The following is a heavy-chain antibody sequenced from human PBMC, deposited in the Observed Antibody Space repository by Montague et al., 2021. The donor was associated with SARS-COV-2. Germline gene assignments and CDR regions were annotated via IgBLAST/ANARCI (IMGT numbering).Heavy chain of an antibody. CDR2: ISSSSSYI. CDR1: GFTFSSYS. V-gene: IGHV3-21*01. Sequence: SLRLSCPASGFTFSSYSMNWVRQAPGKGLEWVSSISSSSSYIYYADSVKGRFTISRDNAKNSLYLQMNSLRAEDTAVYYCARDKYCDILTGYYNYWGQGTLVTVSS. J-gene: IGHJ4*02. CDR3: ARDKYCDILTGYYNY. D-gene: IGHD3-9*01.